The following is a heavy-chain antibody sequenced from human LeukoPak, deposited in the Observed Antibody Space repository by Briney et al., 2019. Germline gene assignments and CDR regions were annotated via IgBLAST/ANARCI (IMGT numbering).Heavy chain of an antibody. Sequence: GGSLRLSCAASGFTFDDYTMHWVRQAPGKGLEWVSLISWDGGSTYYADSVKGRFTISRDNSKNSLYLQMNSLGTEDTALYYCAKARKDYVWGSYRYGYYFDYWGQGTLVTVSS. J-gene: IGHJ4*02. CDR3: AKARKDYVWGSYRYGYYFDY. CDR2: ISWDGGST. CDR1: GFTFDDYT. V-gene: IGHV3-43*01. D-gene: IGHD3-16*02.